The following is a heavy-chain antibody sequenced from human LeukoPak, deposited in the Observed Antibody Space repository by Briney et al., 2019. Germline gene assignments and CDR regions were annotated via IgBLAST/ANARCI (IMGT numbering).Heavy chain of an antibody. CDR3: GRVLSLDSFDY. Sequence: ASVTVSCKASGYTFTDYHMHWVRQAPGQGLEWMGWINPNSGGTNYAQKFQGRVTMTRDTSISTAYMELSRLRSDDTAVYYCGRVLSLDSFDYWGQGTLVTVSS. CDR1: GYTFTDYH. V-gene: IGHV1-2*02. CDR2: INPNSGGT. J-gene: IGHJ4*02. D-gene: IGHD3-16*02.